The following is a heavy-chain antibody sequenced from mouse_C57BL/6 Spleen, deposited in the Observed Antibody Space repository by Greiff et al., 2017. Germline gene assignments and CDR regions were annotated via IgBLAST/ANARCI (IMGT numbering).Heavy chain of an antibody. J-gene: IGHJ1*03. CDR1: GFSLSTSGMG. CDR2: SDWDDDK. CDR3: SRRGQGWYFDV. Sequence: QVTLKESGPGILQSSQTLSLTCSFSGFSLSTSGMGVGWIRQPSGKGLEWLAHSDWDDDKSYNPSLKSRITISKDTSRNQVFLQITGVDTADTATYFCSRRGQGWYFDVWGTGTTVTVSS. D-gene: IGHD3-3*01. V-gene: IGHV8-12*01.